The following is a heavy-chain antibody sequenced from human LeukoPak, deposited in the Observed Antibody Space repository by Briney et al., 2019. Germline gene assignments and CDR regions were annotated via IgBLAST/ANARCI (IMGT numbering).Heavy chain of an antibody. CDR2: INPKSGGT. CDR3: VRDDDSNCYDP. J-gene: IGHJ5*02. CDR1: GYTFTDYY. D-gene: IGHD2-21*01. V-gene: IGHV1-2*02. Sequence: EASLRVSCKASGYTFTDYYIHWVRQAPGQGLEWMGEINPKSGGTAYAQRFQGRVTMTRDTSISTVYMELRSLRSDDTAMYYCVRDDDSNCYDPWGQGTPVTVSS.